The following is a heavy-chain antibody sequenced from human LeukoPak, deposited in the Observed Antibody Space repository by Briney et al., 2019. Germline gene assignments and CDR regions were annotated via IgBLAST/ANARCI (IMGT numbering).Heavy chain of an antibody. J-gene: IGHJ4*02. CDR1: GFTFSSHW. D-gene: IGHD1-26*01. V-gene: IGHV3-74*01. CDR3: VRDLGGRSGH. CDR2: INEDGSTT. Sequence: GGSLRLSCAASGFTFSSHWMHWVRQAPGKGLVWVSRINEDGSTTNYADSVKGRSTIFRDNAKNTLYLQMNSLRAEDTAVYYCVRDLGGRSGHWGQGTLVTVSS.